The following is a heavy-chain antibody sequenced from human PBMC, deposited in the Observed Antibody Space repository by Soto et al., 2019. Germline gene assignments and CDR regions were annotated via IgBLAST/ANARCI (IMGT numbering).Heavy chain of an antibody. CDR2: ISSSSSYI. J-gene: IGHJ6*02. CDR1: GFTFSSYS. CDR3: ARGASGSYFPYYYGMDV. V-gene: IGHV3-21*04. D-gene: IGHD1-26*01. Sequence: GGSLRLSCAASGFTFSSYSMNWVRQAPGKGLEWVSSISSSSSYIYYADSVKGRFTISRDNAKNSLYLQMNSLRAEDTAVYYCARGASGSYFPYYYGMDVWGQGTTVTVSS.